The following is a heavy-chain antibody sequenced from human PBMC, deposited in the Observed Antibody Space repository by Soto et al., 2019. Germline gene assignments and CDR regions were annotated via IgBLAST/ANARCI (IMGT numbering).Heavy chain of an antibody. CDR2: IVPLFRTT. CDR1: GGTFSSYA. J-gene: IGHJ6*02. CDR3: ARGGYSSTWSNLLDRSGLDV. V-gene: IGHV1-69*06. Sequence: QVQLVQSGAEAKKPGSSVKVSCKTSGGTFSSYAISWVRQAPGQGLEWMGGIVPLFRTTNYAQKFQGRVTIPADTSPYTVYMELSGLRSGDTAVYYCARGGYSSTWSNLLDRSGLDVWGQGTTVTVSS. D-gene: IGHD6-13*01.